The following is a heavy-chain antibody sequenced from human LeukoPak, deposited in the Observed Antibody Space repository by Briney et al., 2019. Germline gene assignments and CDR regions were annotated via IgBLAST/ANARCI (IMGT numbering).Heavy chain of an antibody. D-gene: IGHD3-22*01. CDR2: ISGSGGST. V-gene: IGHV3-23*01. J-gene: IGHJ4*02. CDR3: AKSSGYYYDSSGYVPFDY. CDR1: GFTFSSYA. Sequence: GGSLRLSCAASGFTFSSYAMSWVRQAPGKGLEWVSAISGSGGSTYYADSVKGRFTISRDNSKNTLYLQMSSLRAEDTAVYYCAKSSGYYYDSSGYVPFDYWGQGTLVTVSS.